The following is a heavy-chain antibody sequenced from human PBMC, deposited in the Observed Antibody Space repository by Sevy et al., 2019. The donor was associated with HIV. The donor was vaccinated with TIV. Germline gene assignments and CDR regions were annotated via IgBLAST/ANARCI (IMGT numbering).Heavy chain of an antibody. J-gene: IGHJ4*02. Sequence: GGSLRLSCAASGFTFSTYGMHWVRQAPGKGLEWVALIWFDGINTYYADSVKGRFTISRDIAKNTLHLQMNSLRAEDTAVYYCARDLEFYDYGDYGPAFMPDYWGQGTLVTVSS. V-gene: IGHV3-33*01. CDR1: GFTFSTYG. CDR3: ARDLEFYDYGDYGPAFMPDY. D-gene: IGHD4-17*01. CDR2: IWFDGINT.